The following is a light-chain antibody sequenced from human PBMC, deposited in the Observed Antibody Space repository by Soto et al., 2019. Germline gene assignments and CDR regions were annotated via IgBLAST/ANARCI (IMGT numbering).Light chain of an antibody. CDR1: QSVRSRN. J-gene: IGKJ1*01. Sequence: EIVLTQSPGTLSLSPGERATLSCRASQSVRSRNLAWYQQKPGKAPRLIIYGASSWATGIPDRFSGSGSGTDYTLTISRLEPEDVAVYYCQQYGSSPSTFGQRTKVEIE. V-gene: IGKV3-20*01. CDR3: QQYGSSPST. CDR2: GAS.